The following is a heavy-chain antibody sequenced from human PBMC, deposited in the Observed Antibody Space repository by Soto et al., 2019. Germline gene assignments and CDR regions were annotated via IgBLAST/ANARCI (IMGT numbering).Heavy chain of an antibody. J-gene: IGHJ4*02. V-gene: IGHV3-30*18. CDR3: AKLLRVHGTVTTGGLDY. CDR1: GCTFSSYG. D-gene: IGHD4-17*01. Sequence: GWSRRLSWAASGCTFSSYGMHWVRQAPGKGLEWVAVISYDGSNKYYADSVKGRFTISRDNSKKTLYLQMNSLRAEDTAVYYCAKLLRVHGTVTTGGLDYWGQGTLVTASS. CDR2: ISYDGSNK.